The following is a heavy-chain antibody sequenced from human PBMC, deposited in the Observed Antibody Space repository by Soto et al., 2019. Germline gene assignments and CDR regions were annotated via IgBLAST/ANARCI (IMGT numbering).Heavy chain of an antibody. CDR3: AKRPRALLTFDY. CDR2: ISDSGGTS. CDR1: GFIFSNYV. J-gene: IGHJ4*02. Sequence: EVQLVDSGGGLVQPGGSLRLSCAASGFIFSNYVMSWVRQAPGKGLEWVSSISDSGGTSYYADSVKGRFNISRDNSKNTLYLQMNSLRAEDTAIYYCAKRPRALLTFDYWCQGTLVTVSS. V-gene: IGHV3-23*04. D-gene: IGHD1-26*01.